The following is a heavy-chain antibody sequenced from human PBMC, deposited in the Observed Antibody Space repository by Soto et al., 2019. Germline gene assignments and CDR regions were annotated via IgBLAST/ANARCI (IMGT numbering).Heavy chain of an antibody. V-gene: IGHV4-30-4*01. D-gene: IGHD3-3*01. CDR2: IYYSGST. Sequence: SETLSLTCTVSGGSISSGDYYWSWIRQPPGKGLEWIGYIYYSGSTYYNPSLKSRVTISVDTSKNQFSLKLSSVTAADTAVYHCARERITIFGVVIPPDYYYGMDVWGQGTTVTVSS. J-gene: IGHJ6*02. CDR1: GGSISSGDYY. CDR3: ARERITIFGVVIPPDYYYGMDV.